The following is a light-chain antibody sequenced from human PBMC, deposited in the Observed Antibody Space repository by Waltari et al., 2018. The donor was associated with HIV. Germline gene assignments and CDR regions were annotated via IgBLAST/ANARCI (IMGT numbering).Light chain of an antibody. CDR2: AVN. CDR3: SSYAGSNNLGV. CDR1: SSDVGGYDY. J-gene: IGLJ2*01. Sequence: QSALTQPPSASGSPGQSVTISCTGTSSDVGGYDYVSWYQQHPGKAPKLIIYAVNKRPSGVPDRFSGSKSGNTASLTVSGLQSEDEADYYCSSYAGSNNLGVFGGGTKLTVL. V-gene: IGLV2-8*01.